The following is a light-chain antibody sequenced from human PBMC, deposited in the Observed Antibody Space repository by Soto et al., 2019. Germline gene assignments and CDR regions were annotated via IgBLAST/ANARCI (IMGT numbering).Light chain of an antibody. J-gene: IGKJ1*01. CDR2: AAS. Sequence: DIQMTQSPSSLSASVGDRVTITCRASQGIRNYLAWYQQKPGKVPKLLMYAASTLQSGVPSRFSGSGSGTDFTLTISSLQPEDVATYYCQKYNSAPLTFGQGTKVEIK. CDR1: QGIRNY. CDR3: QKYNSAPLT. V-gene: IGKV1-27*01.